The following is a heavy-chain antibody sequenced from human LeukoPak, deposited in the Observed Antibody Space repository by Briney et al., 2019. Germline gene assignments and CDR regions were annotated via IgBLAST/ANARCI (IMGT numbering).Heavy chain of an antibody. CDR1: GFSFSNQW. CDR2: INQDGSER. Sequence: GGSLRLSCAASGFSFSNQWMSWVRKAPGKGLEWVAKINQDGSERYYVDSVKGRFTISRDNAKNSLYLQMNSLRDEDTAVYYCARGTSDYSDFWGQGILVTVSS. D-gene: IGHD1-26*01. CDR3: ARGTSDYSDF. V-gene: IGHV3-7*02. J-gene: IGHJ4*02.